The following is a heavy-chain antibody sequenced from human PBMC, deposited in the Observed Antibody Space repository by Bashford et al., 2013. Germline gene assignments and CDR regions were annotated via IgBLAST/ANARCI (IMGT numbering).Heavy chain of an antibody. D-gene: IGHD5-12*01. J-gene: IGHJ6*02. CDR2: INPNSGGT. Sequence: ASVKVSCKASGYTFTGYYMHWVRQAPGQGLEWMGWINPNSGGTNYAQKFQGRVTMTRDTSISTAYMELSRLRSDDTAVYYCARDGVRGYSYYGMDVWGQGTTVTVSS. CDR1: GYTFTGYY. CDR3: ARDGVRGYSYYGMDV. V-gene: IGHV1-2*02.